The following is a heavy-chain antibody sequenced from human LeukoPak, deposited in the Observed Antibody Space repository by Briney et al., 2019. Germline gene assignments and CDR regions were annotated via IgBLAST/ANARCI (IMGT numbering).Heavy chain of an antibody. Sequence: ASVKVSCKASGYTFTSYYVHWVRQAPGQGLGWMGIINPSGGSTSYAQKFQGRVTMTRDTSTSTVYMELSSLRSEDTAVYYCARDAGPITFDLWGRGTLVTVSS. D-gene: IGHD1-20*01. CDR2: INPSGGST. J-gene: IGHJ2*01. CDR3: ARDAGPITFDL. CDR1: GYTFTSYY. V-gene: IGHV1-46*01.